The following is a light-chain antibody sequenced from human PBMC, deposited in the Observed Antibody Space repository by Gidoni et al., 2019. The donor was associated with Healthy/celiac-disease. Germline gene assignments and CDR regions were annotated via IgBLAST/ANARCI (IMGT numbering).Light chain of an antibody. V-gene: IGKV3-11*01. Sequence: EIVLTQSRATLSLSPGERATLSCRASQRVSNYLAWYQQTPGQAPRLLIYDASNRATGIPARFSGSGSVTDFTLTIRSLEPEDFAVYYCQQRSNWPPGLTFGGGTKVEIK. CDR3: QQRSNWPPGLT. CDR1: QRVSNY. J-gene: IGKJ4*01. CDR2: DAS.